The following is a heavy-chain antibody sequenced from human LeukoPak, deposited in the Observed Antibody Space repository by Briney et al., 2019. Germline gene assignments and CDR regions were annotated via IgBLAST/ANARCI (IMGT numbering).Heavy chain of an antibody. CDR3: AKKGQADDGGKPD. V-gene: IGHV3-23*01. CDR1: GFTFSIYD. Sequence: GGSLRLSCAASGFTFSIYDLSWVRQAPGKGLECVSAIDRGVGSTYYADSVKGRFTISRDNSKNTLYLQMNNLRVDDTAVHYCAKKGQADDGGKPDWGQGTLVTVSS. J-gene: IGHJ4*02. CDR2: IDRGVGST.